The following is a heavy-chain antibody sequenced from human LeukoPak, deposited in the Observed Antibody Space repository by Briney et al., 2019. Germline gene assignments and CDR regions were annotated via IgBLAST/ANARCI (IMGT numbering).Heavy chain of an antibody. CDR1: GFTFSSYE. Sequence: PGGSLRLSCAASGFTFSSYEMNWVRQAPGKGLEWVSYISSCGSTIYYADSVKGRFTISRDNAKNSLYLQMNSLRAEDTAVYYCARGDSGSYYFDYWGQGTPVTVSS. CDR3: ARGDSGSYYFDY. J-gene: IGHJ4*02. V-gene: IGHV3-48*03. CDR2: ISSCGSTI. D-gene: IGHD1-26*01.